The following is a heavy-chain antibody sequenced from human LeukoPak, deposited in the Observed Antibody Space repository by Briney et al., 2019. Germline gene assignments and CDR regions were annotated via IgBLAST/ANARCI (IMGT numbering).Heavy chain of an antibody. CDR2: ISSSGSTI. CDR3: ARDPWRGLVRASGYYTTNSAYYFDY. J-gene: IGHJ4*02. CDR1: GFTFSDYY. V-gene: IGHV3-11*01. Sequence: GGSLRLSCAASGFTFSDYYMSWIRQAPGKGLEGVSYISSSGSTIYYADSVKGRFTISRDNAKNSLYLQMNSLRAEDTAVYYCARDPWRGLVRASGYYTTNSAYYFDYWGQGTLVTVSS. D-gene: IGHD3-22*01.